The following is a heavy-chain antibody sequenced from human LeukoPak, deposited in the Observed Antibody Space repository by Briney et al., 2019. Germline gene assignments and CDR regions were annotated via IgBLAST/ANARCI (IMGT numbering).Heavy chain of an antibody. Sequence: SQTLSLTCTVSGGSISSGDYYWSWIRQPPGKGLEWIGYIYYSGSTYHNPSLKSRVTILVDTSKNQFSLKLSSVTAADTAMYYCARGLRLLPPRFDIWGQGTMVTVSS. V-gene: IGHV4-30-4*08. D-gene: IGHD2-15*01. CDR3: ARGLRLLPPRFDI. CDR1: GGSISSGDYY. J-gene: IGHJ3*02. CDR2: IYYSGST.